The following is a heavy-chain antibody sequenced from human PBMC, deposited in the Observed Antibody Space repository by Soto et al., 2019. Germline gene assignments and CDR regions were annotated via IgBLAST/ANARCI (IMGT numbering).Heavy chain of an antibody. CDR2: ISNTGAAT. J-gene: IGHJ4*02. Sequence: GGSLRLSCAASGLTLDNCAMNWPRQAPEKGLEWIANISNTGAATYYADSVRGRFTISKATSKNTLFLQMDSLGAEDTAVYCSAKAGFRPRQYQSTPWKYWGRGTLVTVSS. CDR1: GLTLDNCA. D-gene: IGHD1-1*01. V-gene: IGHV3-23*01. CDR3: AKAGFRPRQYQSTPWKY.